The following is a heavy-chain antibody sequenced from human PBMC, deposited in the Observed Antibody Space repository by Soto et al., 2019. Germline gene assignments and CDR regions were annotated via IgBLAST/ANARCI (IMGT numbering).Heavy chain of an antibody. CDR3: ARGTEGMDV. CDR1: GGPFSGYY. Sequence: PSETLSLTCDVYGGPFSGYYWSWIRQPPGKGLEWIGEINHSGSTNYNPSLKSRVTISVDTSKNQFSLKLSSVTAADTAVYYCARGTEGMDVWGQGTTVS. J-gene: IGHJ6*02. CDR2: INHSGST. V-gene: IGHV4-34*01.